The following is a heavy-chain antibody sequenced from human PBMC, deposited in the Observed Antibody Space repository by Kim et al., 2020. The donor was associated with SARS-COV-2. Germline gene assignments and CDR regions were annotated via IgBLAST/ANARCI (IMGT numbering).Heavy chain of an antibody. CDR3: ARVLLWFGELTSDLNWFDP. CDR2: ISAYNGNT. J-gene: IGHJ5*02. Sequence: ASVKVSCKASGYTFTSYGISWVRQAPGQGLEWMGWISAYNGNTNYAQKLQGRVTMTTDTSTSTAYMELRSLRSDDTAVYYCARVLLWFGELTSDLNWFDPWGQGNLVTVSS. D-gene: IGHD3-10*01. V-gene: IGHV1-18*01. CDR1: GYTFTSYG.